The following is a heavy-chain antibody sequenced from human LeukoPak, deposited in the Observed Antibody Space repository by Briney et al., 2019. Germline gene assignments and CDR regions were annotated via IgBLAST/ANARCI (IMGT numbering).Heavy chain of an antibody. D-gene: IGHD3-22*01. CDR3: AKDLFNDSSGYYSGY. Sequence: GGSLRVSCAASGFTFSSYAMSWVRQAPGKGLEWVSAISGSGGSTYYADSVKGRFTISRDNSKNTLYLQMNSLRAEDTAVYYCAKDLFNDSSGYYSGYWGQGTLVTVSS. J-gene: IGHJ4*02. CDR2: ISGSGGST. CDR1: GFTFSSYA. V-gene: IGHV3-23*01.